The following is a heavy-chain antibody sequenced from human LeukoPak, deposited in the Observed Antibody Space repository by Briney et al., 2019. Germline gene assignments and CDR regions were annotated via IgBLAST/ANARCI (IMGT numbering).Heavy chain of an antibody. CDR1: GGSISSSSYY. CDR2: ISTSGST. CDR3: ARAGVVPEGWFDP. J-gene: IGHJ5*02. D-gene: IGHD2-15*01. Sequence: SETPSLTCTVSGGSISSSSYYWSWIRQPAGKGLESIGHISTSGSTNCNPSLKSRVTISVDTSKNQFSLKLSSVTAADTAVYYCARAGVVPEGWFDPWGQGTLVTVSS. V-gene: IGHV4-61*09.